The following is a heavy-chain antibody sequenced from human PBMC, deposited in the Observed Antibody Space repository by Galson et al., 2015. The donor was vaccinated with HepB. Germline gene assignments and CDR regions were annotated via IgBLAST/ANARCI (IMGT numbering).Heavy chain of an antibody. V-gene: IGHV3-7*03. CDR2: IKQDGSEK. D-gene: IGHD3-10*01. CDR3: AREAPGEYPFDY. J-gene: IGHJ4*02. CDR1: GFTFSSYW. Sequence: SLRHSCAASGFTFSSYWMSWVRQAPGKGLEWVANIKQDGSEKYYVDSVKGRFTISRDNAKNSLYLQMNSLRAEDTAVYYCAREAPGEYPFDYWGQGTLVTVSS.